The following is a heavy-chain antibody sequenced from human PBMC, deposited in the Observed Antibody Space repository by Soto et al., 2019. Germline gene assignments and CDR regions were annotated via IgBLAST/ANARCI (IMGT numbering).Heavy chain of an antibody. J-gene: IGHJ4*02. D-gene: IGHD2-15*01. V-gene: IGHV5-51*01. CDR1: RYMFTSYW. CDR2: IYPGDSDT. Sequence: GESLKICFKGSRYMFTSYWISWLRQMPGEGLEWMGAIYPGDSDTRYSPSFKGQVTISADKSISTAYMQWSSLHASASAIYYCARSAGIAGRFSEYCGQGTVVTVSS. CDR3: ARSAGIAGRFSEY.